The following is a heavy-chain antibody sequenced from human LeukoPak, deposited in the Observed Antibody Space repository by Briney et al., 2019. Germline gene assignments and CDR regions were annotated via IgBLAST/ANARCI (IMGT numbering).Heavy chain of an antibody. D-gene: IGHD2-21*02. V-gene: IGHV3-48*04. CDR2: ISSTNSAI. CDR3: ARGGDPDY. J-gene: IGHJ4*02. Sequence: PGGSLRLSCAASGFTFSSYSMNWVRQAPGKGLEWISYISSTNSAIYYTDSVKGRFTISRDNAKNSLYLQMNSLRAEDTAVYYCARGGDPDYWGQGTLVTVSS. CDR1: GFTFSSYS.